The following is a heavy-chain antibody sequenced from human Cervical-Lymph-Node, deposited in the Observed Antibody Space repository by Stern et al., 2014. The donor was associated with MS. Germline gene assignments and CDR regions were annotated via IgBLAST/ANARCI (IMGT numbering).Heavy chain of an antibody. CDR3: ARVFAATNDY. D-gene: IGHD5-12*01. J-gene: IGHJ4*02. CDR1: GFTFGYYS. V-gene: IGHV3-21*01. CDR2: ISSSGSST. Sequence: VQLVESGGGLVKPGGSLRLSCAASGFTFGYYSLTWARQAPGTGLEGVSSISSSGSSTQYADSVKGRFTISRDNAESSLYLQMNSLRAEDTAVYYCARVFAATNDYWGQGTLVTVSS.